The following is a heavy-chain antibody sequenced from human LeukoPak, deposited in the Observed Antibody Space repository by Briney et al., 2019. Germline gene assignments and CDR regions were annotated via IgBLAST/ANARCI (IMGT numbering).Heavy chain of an antibody. V-gene: IGHV3-15*01. CDR2: IKSKADGVTL. D-gene: IGHD3-10*01. Sequence: PGGSLRLSCAAAGFTFCEAWMNWVRQGRGRGVEDGVHIKSKADGVTLDYAAAVKGRITISRGDSKNTVYLQLNSLKTEDTGVYYCTRYKYGSYYGSYYFDYWGQGTLVTVSS. CDR3: TRYKYGSYYGSYYFDY. CDR1: GFTFCEAW. J-gene: IGHJ4*02.